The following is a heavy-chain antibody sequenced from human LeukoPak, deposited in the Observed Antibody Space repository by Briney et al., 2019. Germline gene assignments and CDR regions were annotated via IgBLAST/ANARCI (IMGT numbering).Heavy chain of an antibody. CDR1: GFTLSSYG. J-gene: IGHJ4*02. V-gene: IGHV3-30*03. D-gene: IGHD6-13*01. CDR3: ARDLSSSWALDH. Sequence: PGGSLRLSCAASGFTLSSYGMHWVRQAPGKGLEWVAVTSYDGRKKYYVDSVKGRFTISRDTSKNTLYLQMNSLRTEDTAIYYCARDLSSSWALDHWGQGTLVTVSS. CDR2: TSYDGRKK.